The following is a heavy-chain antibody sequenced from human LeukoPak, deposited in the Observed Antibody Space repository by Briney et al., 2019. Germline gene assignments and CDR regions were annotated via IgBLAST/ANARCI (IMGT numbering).Heavy chain of an antibody. V-gene: IGHV3-21*01. CDR3: AGPLYDSSGY. CDR1: GFTFSSYS. Sequence: GGSLRLSCAASGFTFSSYSMNWVRQAPGKGLEWVSSITRSSTSTYYTDSVKGRFTISRDNAKNSLYLQMNSLRAEDTAVYYCAGPLYDSSGYWGQGTLVTVSS. CDR2: ITRSSTST. D-gene: IGHD3-22*01. J-gene: IGHJ4*02.